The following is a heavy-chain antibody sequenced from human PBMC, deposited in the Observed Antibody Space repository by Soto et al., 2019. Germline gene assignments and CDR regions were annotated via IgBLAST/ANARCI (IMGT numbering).Heavy chain of an antibody. V-gene: IGHV1-18*01. CDR3: ARDLGYCSGGSCSRRDY. J-gene: IGHJ4*02. CDR1: GYAFTSYG. CDR2: ISAYNGNT. Sequence: ASVKVSCKASGYAFTSYGISWVRQAPGQGLEWMGWISAYNGNTNYAQKLQGRVTMTTDTSTSTAYMELRSLRSDDTAVYYCARDLGYCSGGSCSRRDYCGPGTLVTVSS. D-gene: IGHD2-15*01.